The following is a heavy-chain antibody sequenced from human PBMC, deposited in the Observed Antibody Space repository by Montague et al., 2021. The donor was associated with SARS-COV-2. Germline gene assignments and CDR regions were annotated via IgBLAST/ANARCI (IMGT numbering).Heavy chain of an antibody. D-gene: IGHD3-3*01. CDR2: IYYSGTT. J-gene: IGHJ6*03. Sequence: SETLSLTCTVSGDSMKNSGYYWAWIRQPPGKGLEWIGSIYYSGTTYYNPSLKSRVTISVDTSKNQFSLILSSVTAADRAVYYCARRRAGLYCPEHDIDVWGEGTTVTVSS. V-gene: IGHV4-39*01. CDR1: GDSMKNSGYY. CDR3: ARRRAGLYCPEHDIDV.